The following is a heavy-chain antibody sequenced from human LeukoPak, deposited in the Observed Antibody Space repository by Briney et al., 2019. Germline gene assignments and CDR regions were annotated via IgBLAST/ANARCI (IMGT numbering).Heavy chain of an antibody. CDR2: INPNSGGT. CDR1: GYTFTGYY. Sequence: ASVKVSCKASGYTFTGYYMHWVRQAPGQGLEGMGWINPNSGGTNYAQKFQGRVTMTRDTSISTAYMELSRLRSDDTAVYYCARDQDSGSPTFGYYYYMDVWGKGTTVTISS. V-gene: IGHV1-2*02. D-gene: IGHD1-26*01. J-gene: IGHJ6*03. CDR3: ARDQDSGSPTFGYYYYMDV.